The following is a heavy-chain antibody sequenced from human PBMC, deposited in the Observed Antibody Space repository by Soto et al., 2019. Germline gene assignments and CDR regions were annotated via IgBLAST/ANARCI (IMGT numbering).Heavy chain of an antibody. J-gene: IGHJ4*02. Sequence: SETLSLTCAVYGGSFSGYYWTWIRQPPGTGLEWIGEINHSGSTNCNPSLKSRVTISVDTSKNQFSLKLTSVTAADTAVYYCARPTYYYDSSGPPAYWGQGTLVTVSS. CDR3: ARPTYYYDSSGPPAY. V-gene: IGHV4-34*01. D-gene: IGHD3-22*01. CDR2: INHSGST. CDR1: GGSFSGYY.